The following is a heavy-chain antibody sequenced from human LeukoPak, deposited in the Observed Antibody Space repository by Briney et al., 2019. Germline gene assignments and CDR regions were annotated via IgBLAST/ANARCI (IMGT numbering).Heavy chain of an antibody. CDR1: GFTFNDYT. D-gene: IGHD7-27*01. CDR2: ITGSSDSV. CDR3: AKSNWGSPFDY. V-gene: IGHV3-9*01. J-gene: IGHJ4*02. Sequence: GGSLRLSCIASGFTFNDYTMHWVRQAPGKSLEWVSGITGSSDSVDFADSVSGRFTISRDNARNSLHLQMNSLRAEDTAFYYCAKSNWGSPFDYWGQGTLVTVSS.